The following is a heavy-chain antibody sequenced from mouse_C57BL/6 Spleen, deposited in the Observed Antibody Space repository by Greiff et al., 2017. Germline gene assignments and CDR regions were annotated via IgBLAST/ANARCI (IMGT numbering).Heavy chain of an antibody. CDR1: GYSITSGYY. J-gene: IGHJ3*01. V-gene: IGHV3-6*01. Sequence: EVKLMESGPGLVKPSQSLSLTCSVTGYSITSGYYWNWIRQFPGNKLEWMGYISYDGSNNYNPSLKNRISITRDTSKNQFFLKLNSVTTEDTATYYCARDRGYDGYDWFAYWGQGTLVTVSA. CDR3: ARDRGYDGYDWFAY. CDR2: ISYDGSN. D-gene: IGHD2-3*01.